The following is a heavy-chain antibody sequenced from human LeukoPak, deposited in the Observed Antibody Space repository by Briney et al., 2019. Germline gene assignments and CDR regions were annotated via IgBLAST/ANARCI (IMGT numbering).Heavy chain of an antibody. D-gene: IGHD3-10*01. CDR2: ISSNGGST. CDR1: GFTFSSYA. J-gene: IGHJ3*02. Sequence: QTWGSLRLSCSASGFTFSSYAMHWVRQAPGKGLEYVSAISSNGGSTYYADSVKGRFTISRDNSKNTLSLQMSSLRAEDTAVYYCARSMVWGDIWGQGTMVTVSS. CDR3: ARSMVWGDI. V-gene: IGHV3-64D*06.